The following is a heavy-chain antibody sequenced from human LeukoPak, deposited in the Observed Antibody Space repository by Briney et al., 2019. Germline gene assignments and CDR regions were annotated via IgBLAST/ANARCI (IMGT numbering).Heavy chain of an antibody. V-gene: IGHV4-59*01. Sequence: PSETLSLTCTVSGGSISSYYWSWIRQPPGKGLEWIGYIYYSGSTNYNPYLKSRVTISVDTSKNQFSLKLSSVTAADTAVYYCARGIVGATTPGNWFDPWGQGTLVTVSS. CDR3: ARGIVGATTPGNWFDP. J-gene: IGHJ5*02. CDR1: GGSISSYY. D-gene: IGHD1-26*01. CDR2: IYYSGST.